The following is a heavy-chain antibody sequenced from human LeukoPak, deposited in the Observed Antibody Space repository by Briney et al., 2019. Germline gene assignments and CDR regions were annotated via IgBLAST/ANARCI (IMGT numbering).Heavy chain of an antibody. V-gene: IGHV3-53*01. D-gene: IGHD1-26*01. CDR2: IYSDGST. CDR1: GFTFSSYE. J-gene: IGHJ3*02. Sequence: GGSLRLSCAASGFTFSSYEMSWVRQAPGKGLEWVSEIYSDGSTYYAASVKGRFSISRDNSKNTVYLQMSSLRGDDTAVYYCARDLREHGVFDIWGQGTMVTVSS. CDR3: ARDLREHGVFDI.